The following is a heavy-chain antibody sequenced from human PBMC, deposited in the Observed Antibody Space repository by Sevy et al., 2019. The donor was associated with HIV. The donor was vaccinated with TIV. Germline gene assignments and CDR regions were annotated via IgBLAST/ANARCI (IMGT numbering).Heavy chain of an antibody. CDR1: GYRFTSYG. V-gene: IGHV1-18*03. CDR2: IDTYNGKT. J-gene: IGHJ6*02. D-gene: IGHD2-8*02. Sequence: ASVKVSCKASGYRFTSYGISWVRQAPGQGLEWMGWIDTYNGKTNYAQKFQDRVTVTTDTSTSTAYMELRSLRSDDMAIYYCARDKSVQVVYGVIRNFYGMDAWGQGTTVTVSS. CDR3: ARDKSVQVVYGVIRNFYGMDA.